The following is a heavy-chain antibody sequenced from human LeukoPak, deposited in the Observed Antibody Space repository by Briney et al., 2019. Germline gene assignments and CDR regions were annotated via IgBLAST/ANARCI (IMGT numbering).Heavy chain of an antibody. V-gene: IGHV3-21*01. CDR3: ARDFLTILGAFDI. Sequence: GGSLRLSCAASGFTFSSYNMNWDRQAPGKGLEWVSSISSSGNYIYYADSVKGRFTISRDNAKNSLYLQMNSLRAEDTAVYYCARDFLTILGAFDIWGQGTMVTVSS. D-gene: IGHD3-9*01. CDR1: GFTFSSYN. J-gene: IGHJ3*02. CDR2: ISSSGNYI.